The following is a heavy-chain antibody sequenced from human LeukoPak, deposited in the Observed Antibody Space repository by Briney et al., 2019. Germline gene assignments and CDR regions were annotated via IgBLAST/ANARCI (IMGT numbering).Heavy chain of an antibody. V-gene: IGHV3-23*01. J-gene: IGHJ3*02. D-gene: IGHD6-13*01. CDR3: AKSKSSSTYDAFDM. CDR1: GFTFSSYA. CDR2: ISGSDGVT. Sequence: PGGSLRLSCTASGFTFSSYAMSWVRQAPGKGLEWVSAISGSDGVTYYADSVKGRFSISRDNSKNTLYLQMNSLRAEDTAIYYCAKSKSSSTYDAFDMWGQGTMVTVSS.